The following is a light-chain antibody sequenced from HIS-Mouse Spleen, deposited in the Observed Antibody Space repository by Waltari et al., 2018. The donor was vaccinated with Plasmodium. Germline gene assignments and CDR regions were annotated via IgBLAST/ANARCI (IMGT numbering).Light chain of an antibody. V-gene: IGLV2-11*01. J-gene: IGLJ2*01. CDR3: CSYAGSYTWV. CDR1: RLDGGGYNY. CDR2: DVS. Sequence: QSALTQPRSVSGSPGPSVPISCTGPRLDGGGYNYVSWYQQPPGKAPKLMIYDVSKRPSGVPDRFSGSKSGNTASLTISGLQAEDEADYYCCSYAGSYTWVFGGGTKLTVL.